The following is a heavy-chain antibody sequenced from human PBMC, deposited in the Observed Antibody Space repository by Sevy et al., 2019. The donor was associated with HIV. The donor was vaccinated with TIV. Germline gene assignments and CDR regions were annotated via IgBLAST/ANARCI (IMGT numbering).Heavy chain of an antibody. V-gene: IGHV1-18*01. Sequence: ASVKVSCKTSGYTFIKHPLSWVRQAPGQGLEWMGCIRTYNGETKYPQKFQGRATMTTDTSTSAAYMEPRSLRSDDTAIYYCARDSDCSGRYYLDYFDSWGQGTLVTVSS. CDR1: GYTFIKHP. D-gene: IGHD3-22*01. J-gene: IGHJ4*02. CDR2: IRTYNGET. CDR3: ARDSDCSGRYYLDYFDS.